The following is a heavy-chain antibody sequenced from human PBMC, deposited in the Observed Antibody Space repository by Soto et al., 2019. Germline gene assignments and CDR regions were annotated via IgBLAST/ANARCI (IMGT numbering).Heavy chain of an antibody. Sequence: GGSLRLSCAASGFTVSSNNMIWVRQAPGKGLEWVSGIYSGAGTYYADSVKGRFTMSRDNSKNTLHLQMNSLRAEDTAVYYCARVPGDYYYFDYWGQGTLVTVSS. J-gene: IGHJ4*02. D-gene: IGHD4-17*01. CDR3: ARVPGDYYYFDY. CDR2: IYSGAGT. V-gene: IGHV3-66*01. CDR1: GFTVSSNN.